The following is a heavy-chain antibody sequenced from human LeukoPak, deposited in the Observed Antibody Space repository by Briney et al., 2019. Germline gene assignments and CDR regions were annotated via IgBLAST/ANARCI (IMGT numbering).Heavy chain of an antibody. CDR2: IDRSSKGETT. CDR1: VNTSCKAW. D-gene: IGHD6-19*01. Sequence: GGSLRLSCAHSVNTSCKAWATCVRDAPETGREWVWMIDRSSKGETTDYGSPVKGTITMSRYNSKNTLYQLTNRLNTEETAMYYCTAYSSGSCPFWGQGTLVTASS. CDR3: TAYSSGSCPF. V-gene: IGHV3-15*04. J-gene: IGHJ4*02.